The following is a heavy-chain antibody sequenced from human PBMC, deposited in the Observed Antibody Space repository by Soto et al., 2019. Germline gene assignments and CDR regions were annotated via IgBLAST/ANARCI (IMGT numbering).Heavy chain of an antibody. D-gene: IGHD5-18*01. CDR1: GFTFRAYS. CDR3: ARDLLEGYGHARQPDY. V-gene: IGHV3-21*06. J-gene: IGHJ4*02. Sequence: LRLSCVASGFTFRAYSMSWVRQSPCQGLEWVSSITSSSTYIYYTRSVEGRFTISRDDAKNSLHLQMNSLRAEDTAVYYCARDLLEGYGHARQPDYWGQGTLVTVSS. CDR2: ITSSSTYI.